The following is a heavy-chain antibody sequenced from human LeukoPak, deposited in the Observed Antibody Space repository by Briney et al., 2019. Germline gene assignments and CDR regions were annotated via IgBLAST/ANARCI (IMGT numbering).Heavy chain of an antibody. CDR3: ATNNEYSSSHYYYYYGMDV. Sequence: ASVKVSCKVSGYTLTELSMHWVRQAPGKGLEWMGGFDPEDGETIYAQKFQGRVTMTEDTSTDTAYMELSSLRSEDTAVYYCATNNEYSSSHYYYYYGMDVWGQGTTVTVSS. CDR1: GYTLTELS. CDR2: FDPEDGET. V-gene: IGHV1-24*01. D-gene: IGHD6-6*01. J-gene: IGHJ6*02.